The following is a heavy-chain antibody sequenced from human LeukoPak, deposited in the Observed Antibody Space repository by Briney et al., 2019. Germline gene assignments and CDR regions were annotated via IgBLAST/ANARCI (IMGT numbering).Heavy chain of an antibody. D-gene: IGHD3-22*01. V-gene: IGHV1-18*01. CDR3: AREWYYYDSSGYQWFDP. J-gene: IGHJ5*02. CDR1: GYTFTSYG. CDR2: ISAYNGNT. Sequence: ASVKVSCKASGYTFTSYGISWVRQAPGQGLEWMGWISAYNGNTNYAQELQGRVTMTTDTSTSTAYMELRSLRSDDTAVYYCAREWYYYDSSGYQWFDPWGQGTLVTVSS.